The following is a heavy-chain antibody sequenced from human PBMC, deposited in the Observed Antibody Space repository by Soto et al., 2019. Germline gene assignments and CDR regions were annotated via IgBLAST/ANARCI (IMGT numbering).Heavy chain of an antibody. V-gene: IGHV3-21*01. D-gene: IGHD1-7*01. CDR1: GFTFSSYG. J-gene: IGHJ6*02. CDR3: ARGALELQYYYYYGMDV. CDR2: ISSSSSYI. Sequence: GGSLRLSCAASGFTFSSYGMNWVRQAPGKGLEWVSSISSSSSYIYYADSVKGRYTISRDNAKNSLYLQMNSLRAEDTAVYYYARGALELQYYYYYGMDVWGQGTTVTVSS.